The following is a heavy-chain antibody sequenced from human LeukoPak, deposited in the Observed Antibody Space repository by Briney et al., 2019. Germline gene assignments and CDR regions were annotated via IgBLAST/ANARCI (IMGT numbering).Heavy chain of an antibody. V-gene: IGHV3-15*01. J-gene: IGHJ4*02. Sequence: GGSLRLSCAASGFTFRNASMSWVRQAPGKGLEWVGRIKSKTDGGTIDYAAPVKGRFTISRDDSKNTLYLQMNSLKTEDTAVYFCAHRDTTMVRVDYWGQGTLVTVSS. D-gene: IGHD5-18*01. CDR3: AHRDTTMVRVDY. CDR2: IKSKTDGGTI. CDR1: GFTFRNAS.